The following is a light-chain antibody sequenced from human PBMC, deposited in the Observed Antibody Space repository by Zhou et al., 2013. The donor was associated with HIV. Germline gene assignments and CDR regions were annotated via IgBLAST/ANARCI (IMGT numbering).Light chain of an antibody. J-gene: IGLJ2*01. CDR2: RNN. CDR3: QSYDSSLSGWV. V-gene: IGLV1-47*01. Sequence: QSVLTQPPSASGTPGQRVTISCSGSSSNIGSNYVYWYQQLPGTAPKLLIYRNNQRPSGVPDRFSGSKSGTSVSLAITGLQAEDEADYYCQSYDSSLSGWVFGGGTKLTVL. CDR1: SSNIGSNY.